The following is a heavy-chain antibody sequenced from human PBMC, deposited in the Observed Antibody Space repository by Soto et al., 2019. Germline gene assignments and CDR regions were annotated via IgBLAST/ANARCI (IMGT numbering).Heavy chain of an antibody. Sequence: QLQLQGSGPGLVKPSETLSLTCTVSGGSISSRSYYWGWIRQPPGKGLEWIAIVYYSGSIYYNPSLKSRVTMSVDTSKNQFSLNLNSVTAADTAVYFCGRLLHDSSGYYYFDYWGQGTLVTVSS. D-gene: IGHD3-22*01. CDR3: GRLLHDSSGYYYFDY. CDR2: VYYSGSI. J-gene: IGHJ4*02. CDR1: GGSISSRSYY. V-gene: IGHV4-39*01.